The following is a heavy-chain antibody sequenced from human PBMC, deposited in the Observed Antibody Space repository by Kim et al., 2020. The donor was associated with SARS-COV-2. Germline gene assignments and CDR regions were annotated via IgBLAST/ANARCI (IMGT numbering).Heavy chain of an antibody. CDR1: GFTFSSYA. CDR3: ASIPGVFQLLGGYYYMDV. J-gene: IGHJ6*03. Sequence: GGSLRLSCAASGFTFSSYAMHWVRQAPGKGLEWVAVISYDGSNKYYADSVKGRFTISRDNSKNTLYLQMNSLRAEDTAVYYCASIPGVFQLLGGYYYMDV. D-gene: IGHD2-2*01. V-gene: IGHV3-30-3*01. CDR2: ISYDGSNK.